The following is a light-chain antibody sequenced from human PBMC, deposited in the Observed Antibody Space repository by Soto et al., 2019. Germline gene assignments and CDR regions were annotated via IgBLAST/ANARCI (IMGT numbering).Light chain of an antibody. CDR1: SSNIGPNT. Sequence: SVLTQPPSASGTPGQRVTISWSGSSSNIGPNTVNWYQQVPGTSPKLIIFGNTQRPSGVPDRFSGSKSGPSASLAISGLQSEDEADYYCAAWDDSRSGYVFGTGTKVTVL. CDR2: GNT. CDR3: AAWDDSRSGYV. V-gene: IGLV1-44*01. J-gene: IGLJ1*01.